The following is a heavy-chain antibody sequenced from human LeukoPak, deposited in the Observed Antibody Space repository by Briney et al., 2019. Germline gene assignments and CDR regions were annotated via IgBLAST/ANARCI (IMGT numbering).Heavy chain of an antibody. J-gene: IGHJ4*02. CDR3: ARGRIAAAGFDFDY. CDR2: IYYSGST. D-gene: IGHD6-13*01. Sequence: SETLSLTCTVSGGSISSYYWSWIRQPPGKGLEWIGYIYYSGSTNYNPSLKSRVTISVDTSKNQFSLKLSSVTAADTAVYYCARGRIAAAGFDFDYWGQGTLVTVSS. V-gene: IGHV4-59*12. CDR1: GGSISSYY.